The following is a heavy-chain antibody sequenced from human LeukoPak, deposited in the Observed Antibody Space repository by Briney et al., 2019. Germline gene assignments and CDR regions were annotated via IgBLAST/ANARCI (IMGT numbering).Heavy chain of an antibody. CDR1: GGTFSSYA. Sequence: ASVKVSCKASGGTFSSYAISWVRQAPGQGLEWMGWISAYNGNTNYAQKLQGRVTMTTDTSTSTAYMELRSLRSDDTAVYYCARDLPPRIQLWLPSYYYGMDVWGQGTTVTVSS. J-gene: IGHJ6*02. CDR2: ISAYNGNT. CDR3: ARDLPPRIQLWLPSYYYGMDV. D-gene: IGHD5-18*01. V-gene: IGHV1-18*01.